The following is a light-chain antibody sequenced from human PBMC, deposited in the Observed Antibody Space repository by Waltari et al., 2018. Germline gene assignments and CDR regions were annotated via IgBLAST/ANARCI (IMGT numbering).Light chain of an antibody. J-gene: IGLJ7*01. V-gene: IGLV6-57*01. CDR2: EDN. CDR3: QSYDSSYPAV. CDR1: SGSIASSF. Sequence: NFMLTQPHSVSASPGKTVTISCTRTSGSIASSFVQCLQQRPGSTPTTLIFEDNQRPSGAPDRFSGAIDSSSNAASLTISGLQTEDEADYYCQSYDSSYPAVFGGGTQLTVL.